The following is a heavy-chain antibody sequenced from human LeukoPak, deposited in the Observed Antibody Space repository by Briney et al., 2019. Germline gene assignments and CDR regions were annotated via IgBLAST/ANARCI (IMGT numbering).Heavy chain of an antibody. CDR3: ARDPRVSVDIVGDAFDI. J-gene: IGHJ3*02. CDR2: ISSSGSTI. CDR1: GFTFSDYY. Sequence: GGSLRLSCAASGFTFSDYYMSWIRQAPGKGLEWVSYISSSGSTIYYADSVKGRFTISRDNDKNSLYLQMNSLRAEDTAVYYCARDPRVSVDIVGDAFDIWGQGTMVTVSS. D-gene: IGHD2-15*01. V-gene: IGHV3-11*01.